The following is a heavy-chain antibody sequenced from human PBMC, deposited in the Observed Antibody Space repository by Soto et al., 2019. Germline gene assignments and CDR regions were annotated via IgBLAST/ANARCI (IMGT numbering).Heavy chain of an antibody. CDR1: GFSFGCYW. J-gene: IGHJ4*02. D-gene: IGHD3-3*01. CDR2: IKDDGSER. CDR3: ARDVGPVTIFGEALSGYFDF. V-gene: IGHV3-7*03. Sequence: GGSVRLSCAVSGFSFGCYWMSWVLQAPGKGLEWLASIKDDGSERYYLDSVKGRFTISRDNAKDSLSLQMNSLRGEDTAFYYCARDVGPVTIFGEALSGYFDFWGQGTLVTVSS.